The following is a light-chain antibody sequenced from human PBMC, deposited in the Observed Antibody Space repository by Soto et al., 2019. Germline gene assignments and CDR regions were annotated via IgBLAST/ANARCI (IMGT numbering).Light chain of an antibody. CDR1: QSISSN. CDR2: AAS. Sequence: IVMTQSPATLSVSPGERATLSCRASQSISSNLAWYQQKPGQAPRLLIYAASTRATGIPARFSGSGSGTEFTLTISTLQSEDFAVYYCQQHSNWPLTFGGGTKVDIK. J-gene: IGKJ4*01. CDR3: QQHSNWPLT. V-gene: IGKV3-15*01.